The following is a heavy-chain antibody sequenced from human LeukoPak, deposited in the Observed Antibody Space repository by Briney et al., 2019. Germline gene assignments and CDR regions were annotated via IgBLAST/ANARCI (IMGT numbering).Heavy chain of an antibody. J-gene: IGHJ1*01. V-gene: IGHV3-7*01. D-gene: IGHD2-21*02. Sequence: GGSLRLSCVVSGFTFNRCWMNWVRQAPGKGLEWVAHINPDGRDTYYVDSVKGRFTISRDNAQNSMHLQMNSLRVEDTAVYYCTSWGDTTAEYFQRWGQGTLVTVSS. CDR2: INPDGRDT. CDR3: TSWGDTTAEYFQR. CDR1: GFTFNRCW.